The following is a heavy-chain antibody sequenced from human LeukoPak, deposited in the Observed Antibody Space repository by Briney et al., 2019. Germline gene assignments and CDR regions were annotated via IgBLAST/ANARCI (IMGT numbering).Heavy chain of an antibody. Sequence: GASVKVSCKASGYTFTNYYIHWVRQAPGQGLEWMGIINTSGGSTSYAQKFQGRVTMTRDTSTSTVYMELSSLRSEDTAVYYCARDQQREARFDYWGQGTLVTVSS. CDR1: GYTFTNYY. CDR2: INTSGGST. V-gene: IGHV1-46*01. CDR3: ARDQQREARFDY. D-gene: IGHD6-13*01. J-gene: IGHJ4*02.